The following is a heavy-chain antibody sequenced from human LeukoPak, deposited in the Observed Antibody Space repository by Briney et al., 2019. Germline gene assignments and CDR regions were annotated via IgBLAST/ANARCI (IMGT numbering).Heavy chain of an antibody. J-gene: IGHJ4*02. D-gene: IGHD3-10*01. CDR2: IYTSGST. CDR3: AREPAAGSGNY. V-gene: IGHV4-61*02. Sequence: PSQTPSLTCTVSGGSISSGSYYWSWIRQPAGKGLEWIGRIYTSGSTNYNPSLKSRVTISVDTSKNQFSLKLSSVTAADTAVYYCAREPAAGSGNYWGQGTLVTVSS. CDR1: GGSISSGSYY.